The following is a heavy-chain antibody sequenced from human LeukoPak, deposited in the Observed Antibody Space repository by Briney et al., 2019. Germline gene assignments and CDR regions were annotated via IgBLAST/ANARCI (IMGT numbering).Heavy chain of an antibody. J-gene: IGHJ6*03. CDR1: GFTFSSYE. V-gene: IGHV3-48*03. D-gene: IGHD6-19*01. CDR2: ISSSGSTI. CDR3: ASIAVAGTGDYYYMDV. Sequence: GGSLRLSCAASGFTFSSYEMNWVRQAPGKGLEWVSYISSSGSTIHYADSVKGRFTISRDNAKNSLYLQMNSLRAEDTAVYYCASIAVAGTGDYYYMDVWGKGTTVTVSS.